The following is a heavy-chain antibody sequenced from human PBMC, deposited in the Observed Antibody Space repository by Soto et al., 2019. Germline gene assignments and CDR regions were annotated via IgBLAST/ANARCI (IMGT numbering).Heavy chain of an antibody. Sequence: GASVKVSCKASGYTFTSYYMHWVRQAPGQGLEWMGIINPSGGSTSYAQKFQGRVTMTRDTSTSTVYMELSSLRSEDTAVYYCARDRGGSYRHLLVYYYYYYGMDVWGQGTTVTVSS. CDR3: ARDRGGSYRHLLVYYYYYYGMDV. D-gene: IGHD1-26*01. CDR2: INPSGGST. J-gene: IGHJ6*02. V-gene: IGHV1-46*01. CDR1: GYTFTSYY.